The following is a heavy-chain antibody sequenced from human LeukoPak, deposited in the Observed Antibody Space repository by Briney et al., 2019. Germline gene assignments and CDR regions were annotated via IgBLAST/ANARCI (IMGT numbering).Heavy chain of an antibody. V-gene: IGHV3-73*01. CDR3: ARKIYGSGSYYFLGP. Sequence: GGSLRLSCAASGFTFSDSAIHWVRQASGKGLEWVGRIRSKANSYATAYAASVKGRFTISRDDSKNTAYLQMNSLNTEDTAVYYCARKIYGSGSYYFLGPWGQGTMVTVSS. D-gene: IGHD3-10*01. CDR1: GFTFSDSA. J-gene: IGHJ5*02. CDR2: IRSKANSYAT.